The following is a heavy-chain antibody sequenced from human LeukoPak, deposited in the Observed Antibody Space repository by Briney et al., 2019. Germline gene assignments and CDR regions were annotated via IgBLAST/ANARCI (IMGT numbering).Heavy chain of an antibody. CDR1: GYTFTGYY. J-gene: IGHJ6*03. Sequence: GASVKVSCKASGYTFTGYYMHWVRQAPGQGLEWMGWINPNSGGTNYAQKFQGRVTMTRDTSISTAYMELSRLRSDDTAVYYCATLTARGPSYYMDVWGKGTTVTISS. CDR3: ATLTARGPSYYMDV. CDR2: INPNSGGT. V-gene: IGHV1-2*02.